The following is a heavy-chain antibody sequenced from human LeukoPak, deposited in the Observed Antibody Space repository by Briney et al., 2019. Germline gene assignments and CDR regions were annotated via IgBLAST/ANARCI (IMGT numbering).Heavy chain of an antibody. Sequence: GRSLRLSCAASGFTFSSYAMSWVRQAPGKGLEWVSAISGSGGSTYYADSVKGRFTISRDNSKNTLYLQMNSLRAEDTAVYYCAKAAGGYCSGGSCYGDAFDIWGQGTMVTVSS. V-gene: IGHV3-23*01. CDR2: ISGSGGST. J-gene: IGHJ3*02. CDR1: GFTFSSYA. CDR3: AKAAGGYCSGGSCYGDAFDI. D-gene: IGHD2-15*01.